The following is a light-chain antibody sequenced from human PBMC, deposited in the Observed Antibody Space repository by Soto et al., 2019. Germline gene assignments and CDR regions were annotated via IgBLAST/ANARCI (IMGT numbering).Light chain of an antibody. J-gene: IGKJ4*01. CDR3: QQHGTSPI. Sequence: EGVLTQFLATLFLSTGERATLSCRASQAVSSILLAWYQQKPGQAPRLLIYGASSRATGIPDRFSGSGSGTDFTLTVSRLEPEDFAVYYCQQHGTSPIFGGGTKVDIK. CDR2: GAS. V-gene: IGKV3-20*01. CDR1: QAVSSIL.